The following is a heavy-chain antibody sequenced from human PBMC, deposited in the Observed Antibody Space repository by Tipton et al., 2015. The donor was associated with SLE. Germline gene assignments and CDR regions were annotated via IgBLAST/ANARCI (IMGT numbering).Heavy chain of an antibody. CDR1: GDSINTINYY. CDR2: NYYSGSA. V-gene: IGHV4-39*07. Sequence: SLTCTVSGDSINTINYYWAWIRQPPGKGLEWIGSNYYSGSAFYNSSLKSRVSISMDKSENQFSLTLTSVTAADTAVYYCARMGVASVDYYYGMDVWGQGITVSVSS. D-gene: IGHD3-16*01. J-gene: IGHJ6*02. CDR3: ARMGVASVDYYYGMDV.